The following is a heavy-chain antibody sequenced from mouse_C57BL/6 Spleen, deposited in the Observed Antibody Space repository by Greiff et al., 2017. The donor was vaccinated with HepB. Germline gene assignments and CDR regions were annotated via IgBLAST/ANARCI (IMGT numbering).Heavy chain of an antibody. CDR3: ASSNWGY. D-gene: IGHD2-5*01. CDR1: GYAFSSSW. Sequence: VQLQESGPELVKPGASVKISCKASGYAFSSSWMNWVKQRPGKGLEWIGRIYPGDGDTNYNGKFKGKATLTADKSSSTAYMQLSSLTSEDSAVYFCASSNWGYWGQGTTLTVSS. J-gene: IGHJ2*01. V-gene: IGHV1-82*01. CDR2: IYPGDGDT.